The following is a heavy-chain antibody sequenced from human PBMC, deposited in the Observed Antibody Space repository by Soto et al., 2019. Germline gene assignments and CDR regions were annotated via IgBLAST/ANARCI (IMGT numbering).Heavy chain of an antibody. D-gene: IGHD3-22*01. V-gene: IGHV3-15*07. CDR1: GFTFSNAW. Sequence: PGGSLRLSCAASGFTFSNAWMNWVRQAPGKGLEWVGRIKSKTDGGTTDYAAPVKGRFTISRDDSKNTLYLQMNSLETEDTAVYYCTTSITMIVVADFDYWGQGTLVTVSS. CDR2: IKSKTDGGTT. J-gene: IGHJ4*02. CDR3: TTSITMIVVADFDY.